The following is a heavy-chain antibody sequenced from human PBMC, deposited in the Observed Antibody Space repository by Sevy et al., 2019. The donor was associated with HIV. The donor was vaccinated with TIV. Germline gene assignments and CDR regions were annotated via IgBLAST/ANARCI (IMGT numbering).Heavy chain of an antibody. Sequence: GGSLRLSCEASGFTFGTYAMNWVRQAPGKGLEWVSGISGSGGSTYYADSVKGRFTISRDNSKNTLYLQMNSLRAEDTAVYYCAKDVYDSSGYYPMGAFDIWGQGTLVTVSS. J-gene: IGHJ3*02. CDR1: GFTFGTYA. CDR2: ISGSGGST. CDR3: AKDVYDSSGYYPMGAFDI. V-gene: IGHV3-23*01. D-gene: IGHD3-22*01.